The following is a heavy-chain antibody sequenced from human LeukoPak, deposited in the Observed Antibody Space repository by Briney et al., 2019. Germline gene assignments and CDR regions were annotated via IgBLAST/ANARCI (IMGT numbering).Heavy chain of an antibody. Sequence: GGSLRLSCAASGLTFSNYAMNWVRQAPGKGLEWVSYISDSGGSTHYADSVKGRFIISRDNSKNTLYPQMNSLRAEDMAVYYCAKSHSVEQRGYFDYWGQGTLVTVSS. CDR2: ISDSGGST. CDR1: GLTFSNYA. V-gene: IGHV3-23*01. D-gene: IGHD1/OR15-1a*01. J-gene: IGHJ4*02. CDR3: AKSHSVEQRGYFDY.